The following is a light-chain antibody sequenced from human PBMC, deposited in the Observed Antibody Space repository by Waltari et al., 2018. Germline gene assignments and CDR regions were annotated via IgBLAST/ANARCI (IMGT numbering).Light chain of an antibody. J-gene: IGKJ2*01. CDR1: QSVKSNF. Sequence: EIVLTQSPGTLSLSPGEGATLSCRASQSVKSNFLAWYQQNPGQAPRLLIYVASSRATGIPDRFSGSGSGTDFTLTITRLEPEDFAVYYCQQYGSSPRTFGQGTKLEIK. CDR3: QQYGSSPRT. CDR2: VAS. V-gene: IGKV3-20*01.